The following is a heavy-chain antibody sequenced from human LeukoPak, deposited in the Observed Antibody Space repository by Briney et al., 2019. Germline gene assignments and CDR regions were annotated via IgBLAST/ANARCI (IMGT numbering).Heavy chain of an antibody. J-gene: IGHJ4*02. CDR2: IYYSGST. CDR3: ARLSVAFDY. CDR1: GGSSSSYY. V-gene: IGHV4-59*01. Sequence: SETLSLTCTVSGGSSSSYYWSWIRQPPGKGLEWIGYIYYSGSTNYNPSLKSRVTISVDTSKNQFSLKLSSVTAADTAVYYCARLSVAFDYWGQGTLVTVSS. D-gene: IGHD6-19*01.